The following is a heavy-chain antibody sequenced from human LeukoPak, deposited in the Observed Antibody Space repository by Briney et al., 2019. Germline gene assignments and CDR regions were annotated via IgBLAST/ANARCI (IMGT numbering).Heavy chain of an antibody. J-gene: IGHJ4*02. V-gene: IGHV1-2*02. D-gene: IGHD5-18*01. Sequence: ASAKVSCKASGYTFTGYYMHWVRQAPGQGLEWMGWINPNSGGTNYAQKFQGRVTMTRDTSISTAYMELSRLRSDDTAVYYCARGRGSYGPDFDYWGQGTLVTVSS. CDR3: ARGRGSYGPDFDY. CDR1: GYTFTGYY. CDR2: INPNSGGT.